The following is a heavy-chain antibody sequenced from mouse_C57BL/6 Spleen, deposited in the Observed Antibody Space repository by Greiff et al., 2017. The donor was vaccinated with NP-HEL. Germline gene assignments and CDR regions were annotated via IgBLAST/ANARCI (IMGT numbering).Heavy chain of an antibody. V-gene: IGHV1-82*01. J-gene: IGHJ3*01. Sequence: QVQLQQSGPELVKPGASVKISCKASGYAFSSSWMNWVKQRPGKGLEWIGRIYPGDGDTNYNGKFKGKATLTADKSSSTAYMQLSSLTSEDSAVYFCAREHDYAAWFAYWGQGTLVTVSA. CDR2: IYPGDGDT. CDR3: AREHDYAAWFAY. D-gene: IGHD2-4*01. CDR1: GYAFSSSW.